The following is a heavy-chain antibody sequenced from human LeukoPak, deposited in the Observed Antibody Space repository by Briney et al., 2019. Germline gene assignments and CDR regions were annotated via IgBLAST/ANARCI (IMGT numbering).Heavy chain of an antibody. CDR3: CGSTSHHSFDY. V-gene: IGHV3-53*01. Sequence: PGGSLRLSCAASGFPVSSNYMSWVRQAPGKGLEWVSVIYSGGSTYYADSVKGRFTISRDNSKNTLYLQMNSLRAEDTAVYYCCGSTSHHSFDYWGQGTLVTVSS. CDR1: GFPVSSNY. D-gene: IGHD2-2*01. J-gene: IGHJ4*02. CDR2: IYSGGST.